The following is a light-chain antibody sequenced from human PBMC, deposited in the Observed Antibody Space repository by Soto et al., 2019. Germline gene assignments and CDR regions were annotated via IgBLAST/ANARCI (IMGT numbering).Light chain of an antibody. CDR2: GNS. J-gene: IGLJ1*01. CDR3: QSYDSSLSGYV. CDR1: SSNIGAGYD. Sequence: QSVLTQPPSVAGAPGQRGTISCTGSSSNIGAGYDVHWYQQLPGTAPPLLIYGNSNRPSGVPDRVSGSKSGTSASLSITGLQVEDEADYYCQSYDSSLSGYVVGTGTKLTVL. V-gene: IGLV1-40*01.